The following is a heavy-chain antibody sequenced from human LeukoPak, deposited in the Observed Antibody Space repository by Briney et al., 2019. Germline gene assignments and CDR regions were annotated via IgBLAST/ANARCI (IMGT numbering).Heavy chain of an antibody. V-gene: IGHV3-20*04. J-gene: IGHJ4*02. CDR1: VFTFDDFG. Sequence: PGGSLRLSCAASVFTFDDFGVSWVRRAPGKALEWVSGINWNGGSTRYADSVKGRFTISRDTAKTYLYLQRNSLRAEDTALYYCARLKAAAGSNFDFWGQGALVTVSS. CDR2: INWNGGST. CDR3: ARLKAAAGSNFDF. D-gene: IGHD6-13*01.